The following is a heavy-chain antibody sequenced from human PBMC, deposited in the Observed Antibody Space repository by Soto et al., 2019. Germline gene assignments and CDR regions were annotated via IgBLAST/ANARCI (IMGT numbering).Heavy chain of an antibody. CDR1: GGSMSGHY. V-gene: IGHV4-59*08. D-gene: IGHD2-2*01. CDR3: ARRKPAASKIAIDI. Sequence: SETLSLTCSVSGGSMSGHYWNWLRQPPGKGLEWIGYINNIGSTKYNPSLESRLTISLDKAKNQFSLRLSSVTAADAAMYYCARRKPAASKIAIDIWGQGTMVTV. J-gene: IGHJ3*02. CDR2: INNIGST.